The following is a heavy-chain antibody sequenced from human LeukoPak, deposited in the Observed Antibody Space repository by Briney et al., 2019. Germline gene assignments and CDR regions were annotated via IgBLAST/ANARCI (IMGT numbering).Heavy chain of an antibody. CDR1: GYSISSGYY. Sequence: SETLSLTCAVSGYSISSGYYWGWIRQPPGKGLEWIGSIYHSGSTYYNPSLKSRVTISVDTSKNQFSLKLSSVTAADTAVYYCARGGDIVVVVAANAFDYWGQGTPVTVSS. CDR2: IYHSGST. CDR3: ARGGDIVVVVAANAFDY. V-gene: IGHV4-38-2*01. J-gene: IGHJ4*02. D-gene: IGHD2-15*01.